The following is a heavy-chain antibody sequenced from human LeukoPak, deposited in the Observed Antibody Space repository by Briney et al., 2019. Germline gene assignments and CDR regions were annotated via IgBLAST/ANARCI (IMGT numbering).Heavy chain of an antibody. Sequence: ASVKVSCKVSGYTLTELSMHWVRQAPGKGLEWMGGFDPEDGETIYAQKFQGRVTMTEDTSTDTAYMELSSLRSEDTAVYYCATWKTIVVVAPKGFDIWGQGTMVTVSS. V-gene: IGHV1-24*01. D-gene: IGHD2-15*01. CDR1: GYTLTELS. CDR2: FDPEDGET. J-gene: IGHJ3*02. CDR3: ATWKTIVVVAPKGFDI.